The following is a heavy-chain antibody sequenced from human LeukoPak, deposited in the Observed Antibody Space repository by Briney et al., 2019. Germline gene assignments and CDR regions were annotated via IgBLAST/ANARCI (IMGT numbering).Heavy chain of an antibody. V-gene: IGHV3-9*01. CDR1: GFTFDDYA. CDR2: ISWNSGSI. J-gene: IGHJ4*02. CDR3: AGIVGASYFDY. D-gene: IGHD1-26*01. Sequence: GGSLRLSCAASGFTFDDYAMHWVRQAPGKGLEWVSGISWNSGSIGYADSVKGRFTISRDNAKNSLYLQMNSLRAEDTAVYYCAGIVGASYFDYWGQGTLVTVSS.